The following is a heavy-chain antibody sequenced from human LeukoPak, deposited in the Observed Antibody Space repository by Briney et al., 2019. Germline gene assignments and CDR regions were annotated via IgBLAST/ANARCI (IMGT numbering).Heavy chain of an antibody. D-gene: IGHD2-15*01. J-gene: IGHJ6*03. CDR2: ISYDGSNK. V-gene: IGHV3-30*03. Sequence: GGSLRLSCAASGFTVSSNYMSWVRQAPGKGLEWVAVISYDGSNKYYADSVKGRFTISRDNSKNTLYLQMNSLRAEDTAVYYCARDHCSGGSCYSGYYCYYYMDVWGKGTTVTVSS. CDR3: ARDHCSGGSCYSGYYCYYYMDV. CDR1: GFTVSSNY.